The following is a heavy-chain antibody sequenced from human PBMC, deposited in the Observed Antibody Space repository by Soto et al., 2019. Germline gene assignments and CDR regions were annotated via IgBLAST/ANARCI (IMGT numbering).Heavy chain of an antibody. Sequence: ASVKVSCKASGYTFTSYGISWVRQAPGQGLEWMGWISAYNGNTNYAQKLQGRVTMTTDTSTSTAYMELRSLRSDDTAVYYCARVRITMIVVVEDNDAFDIWGQGTMVTVSS. CDR1: GYTFTSYG. V-gene: IGHV1-18*01. CDR3: ARVRITMIVVVEDNDAFDI. J-gene: IGHJ3*02. D-gene: IGHD3-22*01. CDR2: ISAYNGNT.